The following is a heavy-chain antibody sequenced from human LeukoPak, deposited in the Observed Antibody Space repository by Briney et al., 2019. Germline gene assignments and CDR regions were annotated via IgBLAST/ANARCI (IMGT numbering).Heavy chain of an antibody. CDR3: ARQSYYDSSGYYDSLYYYYMDV. CDR1: GGSISSYY. V-gene: IGHV4-59*08. J-gene: IGHJ6*03. CDR2: IYYSGST. D-gene: IGHD3-22*01. Sequence: SETLSLTYTVSGGSISSYYWSWIRQPPGKGLEWIGYIYYSGSTNYNPSLKSRVTISVDTSKNQFSLKLSSVTAADTAVYYCARQSYYDSSGYYDSLYYYYMDVWGKGTTVTVSS.